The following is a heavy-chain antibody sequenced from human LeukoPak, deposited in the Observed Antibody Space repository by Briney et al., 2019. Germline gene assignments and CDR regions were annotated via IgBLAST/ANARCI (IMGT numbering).Heavy chain of an antibody. Sequence: GGSLRLSCAASGFTFSSYGMHWVRQAPGKGLEWVAVIWYDGSNKYYADSVKGRFTISRDNAKNSLYLQMNSLRAEDTAVYYCARGGGTIFGVVTTHFDYWGQGTLVTVSS. D-gene: IGHD3-3*01. V-gene: IGHV3-33*01. CDR3: ARGGGTIFGVVTTHFDY. J-gene: IGHJ4*02. CDR2: IWYDGSNK. CDR1: GFTFSSYG.